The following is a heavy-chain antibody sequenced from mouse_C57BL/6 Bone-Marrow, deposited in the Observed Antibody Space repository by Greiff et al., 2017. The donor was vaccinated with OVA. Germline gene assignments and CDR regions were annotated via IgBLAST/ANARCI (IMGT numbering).Heavy chain of an antibody. D-gene: IGHD1-1*01. CDR2: INPSSGYT. V-gene: IGHV1-7*01. J-gene: IGHJ2*01. Sequence: QVHVKQSGAELAKPGASVKLSCKASGYTFTSYWMHWVKQRPGQGLEWIGYINPSSGYTKYNQKFKDKATLTADKSSSTAYMQLHSLTYEDCAVYYCARRRIYYYGSYYFDYWGQGTTLTVSS. CDR3: ARRRIYYYGSYYFDY. CDR1: GYTFTSYW.